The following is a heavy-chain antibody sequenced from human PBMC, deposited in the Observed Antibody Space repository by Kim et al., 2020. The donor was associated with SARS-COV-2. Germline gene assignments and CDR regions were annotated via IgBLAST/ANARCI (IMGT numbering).Heavy chain of an antibody. CDR3: ARGGGSSGRTQDGMDV. J-gene: IGHJ6*02. Sequence: ASVKVSCKASGYTFSTYAMHWVRQAPGQRLEWMGWINCGNGNTNYSQKFQDRVTITRDTSATSVYMELSSLRSEDTAVYYCARGGGSSGRTQDGMDVWCQ. D-gene: IGHD3-10*01. CDR2: INCGNGNT. V-gene: IGHV1-3*01. CDR1: GYTFSTYA.